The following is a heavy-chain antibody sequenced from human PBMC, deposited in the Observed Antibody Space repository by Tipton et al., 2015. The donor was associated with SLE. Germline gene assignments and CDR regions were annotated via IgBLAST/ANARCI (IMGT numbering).Heavy chain of an antibody. J-gene: IGHJ4*02. D-gene: IGHD7-27*01. CDR3: ARGGFTWGTFDS. CDR2: VNYVGNT. CDR1: GDSTTNYSPF. V-gene: IGHV4-39*07. Sequence: TLSLTCTISGDSTTNYSPFWGWLRQPPGKGLEWIGSVNYVGNTFYSPSLKSRLTMSLDTSKRQFSLKLNSMTAADTAVYFCARGGFTWGTFDSWGQGLLVTVSS.